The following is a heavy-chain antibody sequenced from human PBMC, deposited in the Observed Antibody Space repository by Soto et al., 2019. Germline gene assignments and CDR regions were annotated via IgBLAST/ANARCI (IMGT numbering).Heavy chain of an antibody. CDR2: TIPIFTTA. CDR1: GGTFNGYS. D-gene: IGHD3-10*01. CDR3: ARVDSSLVRLVGQFYFDH. Sequence: QVQLVQSGAEVKEPGSSVKVSSKASGGTFNGYSISWVRQAPGQGLEWVGGTIPIFTTANYAQKFQGRLTMTADESTSTAYMELSGLRSDDTAIYYCARVDSSLVRLVGQFYFDHWGQGTLVTVSS. J-gene: IGHJ4*02. V-gene: IGHV1-69*01.